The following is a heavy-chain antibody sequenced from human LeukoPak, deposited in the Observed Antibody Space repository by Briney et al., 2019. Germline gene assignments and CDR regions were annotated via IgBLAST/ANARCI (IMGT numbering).Heavy chain of an antibody. Sequence: GGSLRLSCAASGFPFSNYAISWVRQAPGKGLEWVSAISGGGGGTHYADSVMGRFTISRDNSKNMVYLEMNSLRAEDTAVYYCAKQRYDILTGYYPFDYWGQGTLVTVSS. CDR3: AKQRYDILTGYYPFDY. J-gene: IGHJ4*02. D-gene: IGHD3-9*01. CDR1: GFPFSNYA. CDR2: ISGGGGGT. V-gene: IGHV3-23*01.